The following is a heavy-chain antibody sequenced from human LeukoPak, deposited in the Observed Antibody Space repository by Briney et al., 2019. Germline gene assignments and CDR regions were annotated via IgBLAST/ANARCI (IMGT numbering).Heavy chain of an antibody. J-gene: IGHJ6*02. CDR3: ARDGINSYGFFAPSSYYYGMDV. Sequence: PGGSLRLSCAASGFTFSSYGTHWVRQAPGKGLEWVAVIWYDGSNKYYADSVKGRFTISRDNSKNTLYLQMNSLRAEDTAVYYCARDGINSYGFFAPSSYYYGMDVWGQGTTVTVSS. CDR2: IWYDGSNK. D-gene: IGHD5-18*01. CDR1: GFTFSSYG. V-gene: IGHV3-33*01.